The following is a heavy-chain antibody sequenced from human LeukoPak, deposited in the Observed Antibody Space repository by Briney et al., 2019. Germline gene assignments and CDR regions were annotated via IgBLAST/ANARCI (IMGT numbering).Heavy chain of an antibody. Sequence: SETLSPTCALYGGSFSGYYWGWIRQPPGKGLEWIGEINHSGSTNYNPSLKSRVTISVDTSKNQFSLKLSSVTAADTAVYYCAGGKQLVRSRDYWGQGTLVTVSS. D-gene: IGHD6-6*01. CDR3: AGGKQLVRSRDY. CDR1: GGSFSGYY. V-gene: IGHV4-34*01. J-gene: IGHJ4*02. CDR2: INHSGST.